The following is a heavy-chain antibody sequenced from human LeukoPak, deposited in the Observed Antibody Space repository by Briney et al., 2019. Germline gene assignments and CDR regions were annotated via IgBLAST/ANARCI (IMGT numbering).Heavy chain of an antibody. D-gene: IGHD2-15*01. J-gene: IGHJ4*02. CDR3: ARDGVALY. V-gene: IGHV3-48*01. CDR1: GFTFSSYS. CDR2: ISSSSTM. Sequence: GGSLRLSCAASGFTFSSYSMNWVRQAPGKGLERVSYISSSSTMYYADSVKGRFSISRDNAKNSLYLQMNSLRVEDTAVYFCARDGVALYWGQGTLVTVSS.